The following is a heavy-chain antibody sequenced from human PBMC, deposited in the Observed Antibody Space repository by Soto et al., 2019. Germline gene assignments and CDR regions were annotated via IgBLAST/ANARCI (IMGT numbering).Heavy chain of an antibody. CDR2: INDSGIT. CDR3: ARGRSSVPDRRGIGYYGLDV. J-gene: IGHJ6*02. V-gene: IGHV4-34*01. Sequence: QVQLQQWGAEVLKPSETLSLTCVVNGGSFRGYYWSWIRQSPGKGLEWIGEINDSGITDSNPSLESRVTISVDMSKNQFSLNLNSVTAADSAVYHCARGRSSVPDRRGIGYYGLDVWGQGTTVTVSS. D-gene: IGHD3-3*01. CDR1: GGSFRGYY.